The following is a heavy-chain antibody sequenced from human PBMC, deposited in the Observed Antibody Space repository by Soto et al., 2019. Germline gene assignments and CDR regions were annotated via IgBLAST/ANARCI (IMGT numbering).Heavy chain of an antibody. CDR3: ARVMPYLGSSWGNWFDP. D-gene: IGHD6-13*01. CDR1: GDSISSYY. J-gene: IGHJ5*02. Sequence: SETLSLTCAVSGDSISSYYCMWIRQPPGKGLESIGYLYYGRSANYNPSLKSRVTLSVDTSKNQFSLKLSSVTAADTAVYYCARVMPYLGSSWGNWFDPWGQGTLVTVSS. V-gene: IGHV4-59*01. CDR2: LYYGRSA.